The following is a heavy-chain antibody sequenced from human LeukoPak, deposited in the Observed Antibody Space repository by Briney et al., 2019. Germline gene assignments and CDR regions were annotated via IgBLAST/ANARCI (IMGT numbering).Heavy chain of an antibody. J-gene: IGHJ5*02. Sequence: GESLKISCKGSGYSFTSYWIGWVRQMPGKGLEWMGIIYPGDSDTRYSPSFQGQVTISADKSISTAYLQWSSLKASDTAMYYCARRTFVAAAGSYNWFDPWGQGTLVTVSS. CDR1: GYSFTSYW. D-gene: IGHD6-13*01. CDR2: IYPGDSDT. CDR3: ARRTFVAAAGSYNWFDP. V-gene: IGHV5-51*01.